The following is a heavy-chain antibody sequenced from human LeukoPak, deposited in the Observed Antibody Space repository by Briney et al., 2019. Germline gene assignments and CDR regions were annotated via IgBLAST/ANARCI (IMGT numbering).Heavy chain of an antibody. V-gene: IGHV3-23*01. CDR3: AKPDILTGSPIYYFDY. J-gene: IGHJ4*02. CDR1: GFTFSSYA. Sequence: PGGSLRLSCAASGFTFSSYAMSWVRQAPGKGLEWVSAISGSGGSTYYADSVKGRFTISRDNSKNTLYLQMNSLRAEDTAVYYCAKPDILTGSPIYYFDYWGQGTLVTVPS. CDR2: ISGSGGST. D-gene: IGHD3-9*01.